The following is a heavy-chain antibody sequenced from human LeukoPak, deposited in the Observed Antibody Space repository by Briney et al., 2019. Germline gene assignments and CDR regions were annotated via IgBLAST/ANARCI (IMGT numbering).Heavy chain of an antibody. CDR2: IYSGGST. CDR3: ARDRYYSSGDGGASDI. D-gene: IGHD6-19*01. Sequence: PGGSLRLSCAASGFTVSSNYMSWVRQAPGKGLEWVSVIYSGGSTYYADSVKGRFTISRDNSKNTLYLQMNSLRAEDTAVYYCARDRYYSSGDGGASDIWGQGTMVTVSS. J-gene: IGHJ3*02. V-gene: IGHV3-53*01. CDR1: GFTVSSNY.